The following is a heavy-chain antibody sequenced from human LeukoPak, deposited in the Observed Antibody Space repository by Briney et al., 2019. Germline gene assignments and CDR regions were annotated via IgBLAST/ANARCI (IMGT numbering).Heavy chain of an antibody. CDR3: ARDLIFGVVHVYYYYGMDV. CDR1: GFTFSSYW. V-gene: IGHV3-7*01. D-gene: IGHD3-3*01. Sequence: GGSLRLSCAASGFTFSSYWLSWVRQAPGKGLEGVANIKQDGSEKYYVDSVKGRFTISRDNAKNSLYLQMNSLRAEDTAVYYCARDLIFGVVHVYYYYGMDVWGQGTTVTVSS. J-gene: IGHJ6*02. CDR2: IKQDGSEK.